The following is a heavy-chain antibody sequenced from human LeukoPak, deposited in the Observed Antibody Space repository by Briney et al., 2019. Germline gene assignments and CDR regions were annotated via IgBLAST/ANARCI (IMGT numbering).Heavy chain of an antibody. D-gene: IGHD6-13*01. J-gene: IGHJ4*02. V-gene: IGHV3-9*01. CDR2: ISWNSGSK. CDR1: GFTFDDYA. CDR3: AKDCYSSSLGASDY. Sequence: QSGGSLRLSCAASGFTFDDYAMHWVRQAPGKGLEWVSGISWNSGSKGYADSVKGRFTISRDNGKNSLYLQMNSLRAGDTALYYCAKDCYSSSLGASDYWGQGTLVTVSS.